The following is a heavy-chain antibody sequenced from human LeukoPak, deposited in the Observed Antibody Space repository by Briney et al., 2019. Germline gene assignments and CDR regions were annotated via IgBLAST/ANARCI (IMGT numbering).Heavy chain of an antibody. CDR2: INAGNGNT. Sequence: ASVKVSCKASGYTFTSYAMHWVRQAPGQRLEWMGWINAGNGNTKYSQKFQGRVTITRDTSASTAYMELSSLRSEDTAVYYCARELRGSSGWYGAFDIWGQGTMVTVSS. V-gene: IGHV1-3*01. CDR3: ARELRGSSGWYGAFDI. CDR1: GYTFTSYA. D-gene: IGHD6-19*01. J-gene: IGHJ3*02.